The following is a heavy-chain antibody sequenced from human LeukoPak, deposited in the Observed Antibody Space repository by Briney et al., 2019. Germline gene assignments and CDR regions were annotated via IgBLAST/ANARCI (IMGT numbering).Heavy chain of an antibody. CDR2: IKQDGSEK. J-gene: IGHJ4*02. CDR1: GLTFSSYW. CDR3: AREGLWANGFDY. V-gene: IGHV3-7*01. Sequence: SGGSLRLSCAASGLTFSSYWMSWVRQAPGKGLEWVAKIKQDGSEKYYVDSMKGRFTISRDNAKNSLYLQMNSLRAEDTAVYYCAREGLWANGFDYWGQGTLVTVSS. D-gene: IGHD2-8*01.